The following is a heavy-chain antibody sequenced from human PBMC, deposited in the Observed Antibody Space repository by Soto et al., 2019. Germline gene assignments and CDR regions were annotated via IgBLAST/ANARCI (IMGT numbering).Heavy chain of an antibody. CDR3: ARRNWFSLDY. CDR2: ISSSGST. Sequence: PSETLSLTCTVSGGSISSSSYYWGWIRQPPGKGLEWIGSISSSGSTYYKPSLKSRVAMSVDTSKNQFSIKLTSVTAADTAVYYCARRNWFSLDYWGQGTLVTVSS. J-gene: IGHJ4*02. D-gene: IGHD3-9*01. CDR1: GGSISSSSYY. V-gene: IGHV4-39*01.